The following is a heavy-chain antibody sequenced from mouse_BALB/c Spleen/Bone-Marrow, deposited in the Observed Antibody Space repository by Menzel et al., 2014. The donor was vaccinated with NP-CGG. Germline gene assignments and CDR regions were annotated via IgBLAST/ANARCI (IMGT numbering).Heavy chain of an antibody. CDR1: GFTFNTYA. CDR2: IRSKSNNYAT. V-gene: IGHV10-3*01. CDR3: GREGPGTWFAY. Sequence: VESGGGLVQPKGSLKLSCAASGFTFNTYAMHWVRQAPGKGLEWVARIRSKSNNYATYYADSVKDRFTISRDDSQSMLYLQMNNLKTEDTAMYYCGREGPGTWFAYWGQGTLVTVSA. D-gene: IGHD4-1*01. J-gene: IGHJ3*01.